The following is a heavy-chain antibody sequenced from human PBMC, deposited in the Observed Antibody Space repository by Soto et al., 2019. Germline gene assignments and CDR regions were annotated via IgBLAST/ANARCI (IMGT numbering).Heavy chain of an antibody. V-gene: IGHV3-23*01. Sequence: GRSLRLSCAASGFTFSSYAMNWVRQAPGKGLEWVSTISGSGGGTYYADSVKGRFTISRDNSKNTLYLQLNSLRAEDTAVYYCAKDAHCSGGSCYPYYFDYWGQGTLVTVSS. J-gene: IGHJ4*02. D-gene: IGHD2-15*01. CDR3: AKDAHCSGGSCYPYYFDY. CDR1: GFTFSSYA. CDR2: ISGSGGGT.